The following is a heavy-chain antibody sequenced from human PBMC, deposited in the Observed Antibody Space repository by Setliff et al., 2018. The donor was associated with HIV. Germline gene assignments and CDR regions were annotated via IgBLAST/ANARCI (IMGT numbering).Heavy chain of an antibody. Sequence: PSETLSLTCTVSGGSISSGGYYWSWIRQSPGRGLEWIGSLYHRGSPSYSPSLRSRVTISADTSKNQVSLKLISVTAADTAVYYCARLMRDYGEYDWGQGTLVTVSS. V-gene: IGHV4-39*07. CDR1: GGSISSGGYY. D-gene: IGHD4-17*01. CDR2: LYHRGSP. CDR3: ARLMRDYGEYD. J-gene: IGHJ4*02.